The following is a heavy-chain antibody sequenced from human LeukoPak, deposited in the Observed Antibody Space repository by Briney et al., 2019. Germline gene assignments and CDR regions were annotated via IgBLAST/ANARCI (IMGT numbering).Heavy chain of an antibody. CDR1: GGTFSSYA. D-gene: IGHD3-10*01. V-gene: IGHV1-69*13. Sequence: SVKVSCKASGGTFSSYAISWVRQAPGQGLEWMGGIIPIFGTANYAQKFQGRVTITADESTSTAYMELSSLRSEDTAVYYCARGCYYGQRGYFDYWGQGTLVTVSS. J-gene: IGHJ4*02. CDR3: ARGCYYGQRGYFDY. CDR2: IIPIFGTA.